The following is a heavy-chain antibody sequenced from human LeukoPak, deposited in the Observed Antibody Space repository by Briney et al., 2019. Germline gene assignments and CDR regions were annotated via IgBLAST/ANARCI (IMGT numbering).Heavy chain of an antibody. CDR3: ARDSYGANWFDP. Sequence: SETLSLTCAVYGGSFSGYYWSWIRQPPGKGLEWIGEINHSGSTNYNPSLKSRVTISVDTSKNQFSLKLRSVTAADTAVYYCARDSYGANWFDPWGQGTLVTVSS. J-gene: IGHJ5*02. CDR2: INHSGST. V-gene: IGHV4-34*01. CDR1: GGSFSGYY. D-gene: IGHD3-16*01.